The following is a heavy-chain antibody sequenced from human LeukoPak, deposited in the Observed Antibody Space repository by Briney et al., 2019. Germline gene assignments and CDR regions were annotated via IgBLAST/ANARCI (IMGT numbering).Heavy chain of an antibody. J-gene: IGHJ4*02. CDR3: ARHRAAAEGGALDY. CDR2: IYPGDSDT. CDR1: GYIFTSYW. Sequence: GESLKISCKGSGYIFTSYWIGWVRQMPGKGLEWMGIIYPGDSDTRYSPSFQGQVTISADKSISAAYLQWSSLKASDNAIYYCARHRAAAEGGALDYWGQGTRDSVSS. D-gene: IGHD6-13*01. V-gene: IGHV5-51*01.